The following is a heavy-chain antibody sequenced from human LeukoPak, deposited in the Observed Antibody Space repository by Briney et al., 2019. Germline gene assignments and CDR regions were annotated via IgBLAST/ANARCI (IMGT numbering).Heavy chain of an antibody. V-gene: IGHV3-23*01. D-gene: IGHD7-27*01. CDR2: ISGSGGST. CDR1: GFTFSSYA. CDR3: AREAPRDWGPPSYYFDY. J-gene: IGHJ4*02. Sequence: GGSLRLSCAASGFTFSSYAMSWVRQAPGKGLEWVSAISGSGGSTYYADSVKGRITISRDNSKNTLYLQMNSLRAEDTAVYYCAREAPRDWGPPSYYFDYWGQGTLVTVSS.